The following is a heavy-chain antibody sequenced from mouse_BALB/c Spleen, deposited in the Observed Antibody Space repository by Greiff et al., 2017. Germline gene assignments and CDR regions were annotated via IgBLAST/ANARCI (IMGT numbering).Heavy chain of an antibody. CDR1: GYTFTSYW. J-gene: IGHJ1*01. CDR2: IYPSDSYT. V-gene: IGHV1-69*02. Sequence: VQLQQPGAELVRPGASVKLSCKASGYTFTSYWINWVKQRPGQGLEWIGNIYPSDSYTNYNQKFKDKATLTVDKSSSTAYMQLSSPTSEDSAVYYCTRGYGSSYRYFDVWGAGTTVTVSS. D-gene: IGHD1-1*01. CDR3: TRGYGSSYRYFDV.